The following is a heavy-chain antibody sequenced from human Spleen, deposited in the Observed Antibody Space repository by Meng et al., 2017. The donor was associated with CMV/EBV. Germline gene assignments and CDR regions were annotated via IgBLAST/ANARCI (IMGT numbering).Heavy chain of an antibody. CDR1: GSSYSAD. V-gene: IGHV6-1*01. D-gene: IGHD3-10*01. Sequence: GSSYSADWNWIRQSPSRGLEWLGRTYYRSKWYSDYAVSVKSRITIDPDTSKNQFSLHLNSVTPEDTAVYYCARGGLVRGITPYFDYWSQGTLVTVSS. CDR3: ARGGLVRGITPYFDY. CDR2: TYYRSKWYS. J-gene: IGHJ4*02.